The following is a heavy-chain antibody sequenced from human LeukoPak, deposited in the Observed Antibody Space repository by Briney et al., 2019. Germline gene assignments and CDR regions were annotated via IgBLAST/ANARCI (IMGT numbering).Heavy chain of an antibody. J-gene: IGHJ6*02. D-gene: IGHD2-2*01. CDR3: ARAVFASAADAKTSQDYYGMDV. CDR2: IYYSGST. V-gene: IGHV4-59*01. CDR1: GGSISSYY. Sequence: SETLSLTCTVSGGSISSYYWSWIRQPPGKGLEWIGYIYYSGSTNYNPSLKSRVTIPVDTSKNQFSLKLSSVTAADTAVYYCARAVFASAADAKTSQDYYGMDVWGQGTTVTVSS.